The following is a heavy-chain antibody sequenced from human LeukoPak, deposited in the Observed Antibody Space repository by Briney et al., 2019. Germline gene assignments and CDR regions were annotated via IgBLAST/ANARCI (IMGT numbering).Heavy chain of an antibody. V-gene: IGHV1-2*02. J-gene: IGHJ4*02. CDR2: ITPGGGT. Sequence: GASVKVSCKASGYTFTSYAMHWVRQAPGQGLEWMGWITPGGGTNYPQKFQGRVAITWDTSIPTGYMDLSRLTSDETAVYYCARDRYGDGFAHFDYWGQGALVTVSS. D-gene: IGHD5-24*01. CDR1: GYTFTSYA. CDR3: ARDRYGDGFAHFDY.